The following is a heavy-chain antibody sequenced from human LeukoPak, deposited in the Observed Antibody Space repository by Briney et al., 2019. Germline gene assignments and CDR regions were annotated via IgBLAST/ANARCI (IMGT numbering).Heavy chain of an antibody. Sequence: PGGSLRLSCAASGFTLSSHTMNWVRQAPGKGLEWVAVISYDGSNKYYADSVEGRFTISRDNSKNTLYLQMNSLRAEDTAVYYCAKEPNYVGSYYMDVWGKGTTVTVSS. D-gene: IGHD1-7*01. J-gene: IGHJ6*03. CDR3: AKEPNYVGSYYMDV. CDR2: ISYDGSNK. V-gene: IGHV3-30*04. CDR1: GFTLSSHT.